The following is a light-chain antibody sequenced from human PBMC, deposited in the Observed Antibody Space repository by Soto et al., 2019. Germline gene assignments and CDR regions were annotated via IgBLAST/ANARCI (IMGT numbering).Light chain of an antibody. J-gene: IGKJ1*01. Sequence: GDRVTITCRASQRISSWLAWYQQKPGKAPNLLIYDASNLESGVPSRFSGSGSGADFTLTISSLQPDDFATYYCQQYNSCPWTFGQGTKVEL. CDR2: DAS. CDR3: QQYNSCPWT. CDR1: QRISSW. V-gene: IGKV1-5*01.